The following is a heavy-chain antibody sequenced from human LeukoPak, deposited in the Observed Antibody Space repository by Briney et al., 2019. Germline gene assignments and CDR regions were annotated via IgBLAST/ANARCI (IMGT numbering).Heavy chain of an antibody. CDR3: ASSCSSTSCYRPVDY. CDR1: GGTFSSYA. CDR2: IIPIFGTA. D-gene: IGHD2-2*01. V-gene: IGHV1-69*05. Sequence: GSSVKVSCKASGGTFSSYAISWVRQAPGQGLEWMGGIIPIFGTANYAQKFQGRVTITTDESTSTAYMELSSLRSGDTAVYYCASSCSSTSCYRPVDYWGQGTLVTVSS. J-gene: IGHJ4*02.